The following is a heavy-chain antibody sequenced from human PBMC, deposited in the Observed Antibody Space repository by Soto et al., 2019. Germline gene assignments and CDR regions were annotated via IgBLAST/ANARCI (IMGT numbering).Heavy chain of an antibody. Sequence: PGGSLRLSCAASGFTFSSYAMNWVRQAPGKGLEWVSVINGSGDSTYYADSVKGRFTISRDNSKNTLYLQMNSLRAEDTAVYYCASRSSGWYFDYWGQGTLVTVSS. CDR2: INGSGDST. CDR3: ASRSSGWYFDY. D-gene: IGHD6-19*01. CDR1: GFTFSSYA. J-gene: IGHJ4*02. V-gene: IGHV3-23*01.